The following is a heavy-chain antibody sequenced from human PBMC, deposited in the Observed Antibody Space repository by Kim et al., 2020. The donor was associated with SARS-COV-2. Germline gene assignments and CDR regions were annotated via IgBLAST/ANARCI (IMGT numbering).Heavy chain of an antibody. CDR2: ISYDGSNK. V-gene: IGHV3-33*05. CDR1: GFTFSSYG. J-gene: IGHJ6*02. D-gene: IGHD3-10*01. CDR3: ARVARGYYGMDV. Sequence: GGSLRLSCAASGFTFSSYGMHWVRQAPGKGLEWVAVISYDGSNKYYADSVKGRFTISRDNSKNTLYLQMNSLRAEDTAVYYCARVARGYYGMDVWGQGTTVTVSS.